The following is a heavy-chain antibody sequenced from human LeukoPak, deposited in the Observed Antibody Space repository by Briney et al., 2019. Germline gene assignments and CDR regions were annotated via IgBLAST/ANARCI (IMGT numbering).Heavy chain of an antibody. D-gene: IGHD1-1*01. Sequence: SETLSLTCTVSGGSISSYYWSWIRQPPGKGLEWIGEINHSGSTNYNPSLKSRVTISVNTSKNQFSLKLSSVTAADTAVYYCARGWKPYYYYYYYMDVWGKGTTVTVSS. CDR2: INHSGST. V-gene: IGHV4-34*01. CDR3: ARGWKPYYYYYYYMDV. CDR1: GGSISSYY. J-gene: IGHJ6*03.